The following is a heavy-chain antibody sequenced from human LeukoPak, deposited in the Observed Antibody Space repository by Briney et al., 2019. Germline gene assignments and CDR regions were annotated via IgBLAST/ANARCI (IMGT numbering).Heavy chain of an antibody. Sequence: GGSLRLSCAASGFTFSGSAMHWVRQASGKGLEWVGRIRSKANSYATAYAASVKGRFTISRDDSKNTAYLQMDSLKTEDTAVYYCTTYSSALAFDIWGQGTMVTVSS. D-gene: IGHD6-25*01. V-gene: IGHV3-73*01. CDR2: IRSKANSYAT. J-gene: IGHJ3*02. CDR1: GFTFSGSA. CDR3: TTYSSALAFDI.